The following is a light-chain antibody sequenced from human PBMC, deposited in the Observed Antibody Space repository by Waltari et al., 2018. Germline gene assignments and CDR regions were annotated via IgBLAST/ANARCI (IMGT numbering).Light chain of an antibody. V-gene: IGLV1-44*01. Sequence: QSVLTQPPSASGTPGQRVTISCSGSSSNIGKNTVNWYQQLPGTAPKLVIYFNDQRPPCVPDRFSGSKSGTSASLAISGRQSEDEADFHCAVWDDSLNGLIFGGGTKLTVL. CDR3: AVWDDSLNGLI. CDR2: FND. J-gene: IGLJ2*01. CDR1: SSNIGKNT.